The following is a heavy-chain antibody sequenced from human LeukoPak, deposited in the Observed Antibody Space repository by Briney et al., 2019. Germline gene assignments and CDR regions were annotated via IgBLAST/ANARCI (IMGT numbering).Heavy chain of an antibody. Sequence: GGSLRLSCAASGFTFSSYWMSWVRQAPGKGLEWVANIKQDGSEKYYVDSVKGRFTISRDNAKNSLYLQMNSLRAEGTAVYYCARDFYDSSGYYLYYYYGMDVWGQGTTVTVSS. V-gene: IGHV3-7*01. CDR3: ARDFYDSSGYYLYYYYGMDV. J-gene: IGHJ6*02. D-gene: IGHD3-22*01. CDR2: IKQDGSEK. CDR1: GFTFSSYW.